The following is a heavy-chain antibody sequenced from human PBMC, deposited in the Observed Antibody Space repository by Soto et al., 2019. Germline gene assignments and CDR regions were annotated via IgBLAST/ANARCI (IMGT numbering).Heavy chain of an antibody. CDR2: IRGSGGFT. CDR3: AKRGITIFEVVTNYCSGVDV. CDR1: RFTFSTVA. Sequence: EAQLLESGGGLVQPGGSLRLSCDASRFTFSTVAMSWVRQAPGQGLEWVSVIRGSGGFTYYADSVKGRFTISRDNSKNTLFRQMNSLRVEDTAVYYCAKRGITIFEVVTNYCSGVDVCGQGTTVTVS. D-gene: IGHD3-3*01. V-gene: IGHV3-23*01. J-gene: IGHJ6*02.